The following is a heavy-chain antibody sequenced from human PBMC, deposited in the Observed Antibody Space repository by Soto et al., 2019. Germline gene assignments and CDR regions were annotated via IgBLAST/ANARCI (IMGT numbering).Heavy chain of an antibody. V-gene: IGHV3-30*03. J-gene: IGHJ4*02. CDR3: SGDSGGWHLDY. Sequence: QVQLVESGGGVVQPGRSLRLSCAAFGFTFSSYGMHWVRQAPGKGLEWVAVISYDGSNKYYADSVKGRFTISRDNSKNTLYLQMNSLRAEDTAVYYCSGDSGGWHLDYWGQGTLVTVSS. D-gene: IGHD6-19*01. CDR2: ISYDGSNK. CDR1: GFTFSSYG.